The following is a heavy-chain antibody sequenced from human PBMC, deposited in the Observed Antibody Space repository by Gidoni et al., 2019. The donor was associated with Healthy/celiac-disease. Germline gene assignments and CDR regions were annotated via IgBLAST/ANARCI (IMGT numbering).Heavy chain of an antibody. Sequence: EVQLVESGGGLVKPGGSLRLACAASGFTFINAWMNWVRQAPGKGLEWVGLIKSKTDGGTTDYAAPVKGRFTISRDDSKNTLYLQMNSLKTEDTAVYYCTTEMATKSLYWGQGTLVTVSS. J-gene: IGHJ4*02. D-gene: IGHD5-12*01. CDR1: GFTFINAW. CDR2: IKSKTDGGTT. CDR3: TTEMATKSLY. V-gene: IGHV3-15*07.